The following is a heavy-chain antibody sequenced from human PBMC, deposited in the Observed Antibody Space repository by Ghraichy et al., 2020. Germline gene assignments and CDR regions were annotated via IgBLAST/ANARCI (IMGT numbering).Heavy chain of an antibody. D-gene: IGHD6-6*01. V-gene: IGHV3-30*18. Sequence: LSLTCAASGFTFSSYGMHWVRQAPGKGLEWVILISYDGSNKYYADSVKGRFTISRDNSKNTLYLQVDSLRAEDTAVYYCAKDSARQTSYYYYMDVWGKGTTVTVSS. CDR3: AKDSARQTSYYYYMDV. CDR2: ISYDGSNK. J-gene: IGHJ6*03. CDR1: GFTFSSYG.